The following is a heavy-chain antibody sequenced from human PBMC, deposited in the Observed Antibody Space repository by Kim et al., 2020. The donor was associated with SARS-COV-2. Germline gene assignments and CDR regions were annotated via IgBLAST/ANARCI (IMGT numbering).Heavy chain of an antibody. D-gene: IGHD2-2*01. J-gene: IGHJ3*02. V-gene: IGHV1-3*01. CDR1: GYTFTSYA. CDR2: INAGNGNT. CDR3: ALENIVVVPALDAFDI. Sequence: ASVKVSCKASGYTFTSYAMHWVRQAPGQRLEWMGWINAGNGNTKYSQKFQGRVTITRDTSASTAYMELSSLRSEDTAVYYCALENIVVVPALDAFDIWGQGTMVTVSS.